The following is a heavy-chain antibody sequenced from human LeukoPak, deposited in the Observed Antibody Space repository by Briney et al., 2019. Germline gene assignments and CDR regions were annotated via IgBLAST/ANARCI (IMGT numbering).Heavy chain of an antibody. CDR3: ARDAQRGFDCSNSLEY. CDR1: GFIFSHYG. Sequence: PGRSLRLSCAASGFIFSHYGMHWVRQAPGKGLEWVAVIWSDGSNRFYAGSVKGRFTISRDNSQNTVFLQMNSLRVEDTAMYYSARDAQRGFDCSNSLEYWGHGTLVTVSS. CDR2: IWSDGSNR. V-gene: IGHV3-33*01. J-gene: IGHJ4*01. D-gene: IGHD4-11*01.